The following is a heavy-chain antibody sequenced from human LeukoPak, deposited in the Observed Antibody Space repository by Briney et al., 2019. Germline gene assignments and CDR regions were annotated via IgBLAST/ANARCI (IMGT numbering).Heavy chain of an antibody. CDR1: GFTFRSYW. D-gene: IGHD4-17*01. Sequence: GGSLRLSCAASGFTFRSYWMSWVRQAPGKGLEWVANIKQDGSEKYYVDSVKGRFTISRDNAKNSLYLQMNSLRAEDTAVYYCARALYGDYFDYWGQGALVTVSS. V-gene: IGHV3-7*01. J-gene: IGHJ4*02. CDR3: ARALYGDYFDY. CDR2: IKQDGSEK.